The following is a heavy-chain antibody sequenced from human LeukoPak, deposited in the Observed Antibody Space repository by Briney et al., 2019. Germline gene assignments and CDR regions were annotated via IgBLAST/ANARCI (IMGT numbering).Heavy chain of an antibody. V-gene: IGHV3-21*01. CDR1: GFTFSSYS. CDR3: ARGHAGSGYYKPIDY. D-gene: IGHD3-22*01. CDR2: ISSSSSYI. J-gene: IGHJ4*02. Sequence: GGSLRLSCAASGFTFSSYSMNWVRQAPGKGLEWVSSISSSSSYIYYADSVKGRFTISRDNAKNSLYLQMNSLRAGDTAVYYCARGHAGSGYYKPIDYWGQGTLVTVSS.